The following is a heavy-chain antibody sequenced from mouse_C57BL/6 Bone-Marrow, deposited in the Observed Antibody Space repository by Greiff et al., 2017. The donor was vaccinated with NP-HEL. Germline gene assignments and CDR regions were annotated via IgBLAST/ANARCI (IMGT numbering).Heavy chain of an antibody. J-gene: IGHJ3*01. D-gene: IGHD2-13*01. CDR1: GFTFTNSY. Sequence: VQLQQSVAELVRPGASVKLSCTASGFTFTNSYMHWVKQRPGQGLEWIGRIYPSNGDTKYDQKFQGKATLTADTSSNTAYLQLSSLTSEDTAIYYCAIYGDEPSWFAYWGQGTLVTVSA. V-gene: IGHV14-3*01. CDR3: AIYGDEPSWFAY. CDR2: IYPSNGDT.